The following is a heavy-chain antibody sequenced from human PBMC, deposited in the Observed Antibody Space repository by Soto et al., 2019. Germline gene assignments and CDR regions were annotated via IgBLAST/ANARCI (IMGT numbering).Heavy chain of an antibody. J-gene: IGHJ4*02. V-gene: IGHV3-73*02. CDR1: GFTFSGSA. D-gene: IGHD3-3*01. CDR3: SRLTIFGVLN. Sequence: EVQLVESGGGLVQPGGSLKLSCAASGFTFSGSAMHWVRQASGKGLEWVGRIRSKANSYAIAYAASVKGRFTISRDDSKNTAYLQMNSLKTEDTAVYYCSRLTIFGVLNGGQGTLVTVSS. CDR2: IRSKANSYAI.